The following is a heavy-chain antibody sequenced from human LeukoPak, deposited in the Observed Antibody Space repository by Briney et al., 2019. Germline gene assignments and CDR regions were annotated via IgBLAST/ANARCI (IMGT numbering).Heavy chain of an antibody. CDR1: GFTLSNYW. J-gene: IGHJ4*02. D-gene: IGHD1-26*01. V-gene: IGHV3-7*01. CDR3: AKYRGARRFDY. Sequence: PGGSLSLSCAASGFTLSNYWMSWVRQAPGKGLEWVANIKQDGSEKYYVDSVKGRFTISRDNAKNSLYLQMNSLRAEDTAVYYCAKYRGARRFDYWGQGTLVTVSS. CDR2: IKQDGSEK.